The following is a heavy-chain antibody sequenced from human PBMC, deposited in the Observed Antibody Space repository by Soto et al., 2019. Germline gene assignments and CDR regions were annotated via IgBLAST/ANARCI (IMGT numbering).Heavy chain of an antibody. V-gene: IGHV4-59*01. CDR1: GGSISSYY. CDR3: AREGGVAGKKKFDY. Sequence: NPSETLSITCTVSGGSISSYYWSWIRQPPGKGLEWIGYIYYSGSTNYNPSLKSRVTISVDTSKNQFSLKLSSVTAADTAVYYCAREGGVAGKKKFDYWGQGTLVTVSS. J-gene: IGHJ4*02. D-gene: IGHD6-19*01. CDR2: IYYSGST.